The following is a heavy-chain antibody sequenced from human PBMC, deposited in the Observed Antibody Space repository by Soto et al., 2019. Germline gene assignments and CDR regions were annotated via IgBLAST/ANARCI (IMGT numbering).Heavy chain of an antibody. CDR1: GGTFSSYA. J-gene: IGHJ4*02. CDR3: ARDRGVAYCGGDCYSLYYY. V-gene: IGHV1-69*13. Sequence: SVKVSCKASGGTFSSYAISWVRQAPGQGLEWMGGIIPIFGTANYAQKFQGRVTITADESTSTAYMELSSLRSEDTAVYYCARDRGVAYCGGDCYSLYYYWGQGTLVTVSS. CDR2: IIPIFGTA. D-gene: IGHD2-21*02.